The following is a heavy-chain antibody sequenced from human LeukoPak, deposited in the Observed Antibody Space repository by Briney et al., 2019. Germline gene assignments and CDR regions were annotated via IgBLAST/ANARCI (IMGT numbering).Heavy chain of an antibody. CDR2: INPNSGGT. CDR1: GYTFTSYY. Sequence: GASVKVSCKASGYTFTSYYMHWVRQAPGQGLEWMGWINPNSGGTNYAQKFQGRVTMTRDTSISTAYMELSRLRSDDTAVYYCARVRGIAAVNFDYWGQGTLVTVSS. CDR3: ARVRGIAAVNFDY. V-gene: IGHV1-2*02. D-gene: IGHD6-13*01. J-gene: IGHJ4*02.